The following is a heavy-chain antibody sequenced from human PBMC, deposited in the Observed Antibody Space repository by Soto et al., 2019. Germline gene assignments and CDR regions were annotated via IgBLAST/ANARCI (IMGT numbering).Heavy chain of an antibody. CDR3: TTGRDGYKRADY. CDR2: ISSGSSYI. V-gene: IGHV3-21*06. D-gene: IGHD5-12*01. Sequence: EVQLVESGGGLVKPGGFLRLSCAASGFTFSSYSMNWVRQAPGKGLEWVSSISSGSSYIYYADSLKGRFTISRDNAKNSMYLQMNSLRVDDTAVYYCTTGRDGYKRADYWGQGTLVTVSS. J-gene: IGHJ4*02. CDR1: GFTFSSYS.